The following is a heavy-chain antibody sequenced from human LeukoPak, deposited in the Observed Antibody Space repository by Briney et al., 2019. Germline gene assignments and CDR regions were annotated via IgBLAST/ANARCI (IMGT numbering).Heavy chain of an antibody. Sequence: GGSLRLSCAVSGFTFRTYWMHWVRQVPGEGLVWVSRINEDGSITNYADFVQGRFTASRDNTKNTWSLEMNSLRAEDTAVYYCVVGGSPGYWGQGTLVTVSS. CDR3: VVGGSPGY. V-gene: IGHV3-74*01. J-gene: IGHJ4*02. CDR2: INEDGSIT. D-gene: IGHD2-15*01. CDR1: GFTFRTYW.